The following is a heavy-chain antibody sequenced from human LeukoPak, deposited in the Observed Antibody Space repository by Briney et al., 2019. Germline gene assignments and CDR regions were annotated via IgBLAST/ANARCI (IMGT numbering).Heavy chain of an antibody. Sequence: PGGSLRLSCAASGFTFSSYAMNWVRQAPGKGLEWVAAISHDGSNKYYADSVKGRFTISRDNSKNTLYLQMNSLRAEDTAVYYCARDPGRVVVGNYCYYYGMDVWGQGTTVTVSS. CDR3: ARDPGRVVVGNYCYYYGMDV. CDR2: ISHDGSNK. J-gene: IGHJ6*02. D-gene: IGHD2-15*01. V-gene: IGHV3-30-3*01. CDR1: GFTFSSYA.